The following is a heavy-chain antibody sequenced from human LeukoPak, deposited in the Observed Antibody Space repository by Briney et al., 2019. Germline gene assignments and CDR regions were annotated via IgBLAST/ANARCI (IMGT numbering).Heavy chain of an antibody. Sequence: SETLSLTCAVSGGSISSSNWWSWVRQPPGKGLEWIGEIYHSGSTDYNPSLKSRVTISVDKSKNQFSLKLSSVTAADTAVYYCARVSIAARPGFDYWGQGTLVTVSS. CDR3: ARVSIAARPGFDY. CDR1: GGSISSSNW. J-gene: IGHJ4*02. D-gene: IGHD6-6*01. CDR2: IYHSGST. V-gene: IGHV4-4*02.